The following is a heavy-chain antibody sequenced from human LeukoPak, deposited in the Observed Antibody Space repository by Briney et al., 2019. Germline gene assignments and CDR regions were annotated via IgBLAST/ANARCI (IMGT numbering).Heavy chain of an antibody. D-gene: IGHD3-3*01. V-gene: IGHV4-30-2*01. CDR1: GGSISSGGYY. CDR2: IYHSGST. J-gene: IGHJ4*02. Sequence: SQTLSLTCTVSGGSISSGGYYWSWIRQPPGKGLEWIGYIYHSGSTYYNPSLKSRVTISVDRSKNQFSLKLSSVTAADTAVYYCARVSSLQYYDFWSGYLYFDYWGQGTLVTVSS. CDR3: ARVSSLQYYDFWSGYLYFDY.